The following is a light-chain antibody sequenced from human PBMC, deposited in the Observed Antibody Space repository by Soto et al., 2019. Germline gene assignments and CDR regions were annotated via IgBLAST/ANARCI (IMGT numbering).Light chain of an antibody. V-gene: IGLV2-11*01. CDR1: STDVGGYNY. J-gene: IGLJ1*01. Sequence: QYVLTQPRSVSGSPGQSVTISCTGTSTDVGGYNYVSWYQQHPGKVPKLMLYDVSKWPSGVPDRFSGSKSGNTAPLTISGLQAEDEADYYCCSYAGRDTLYVFGSGTKVTVL. CDR3: CSYAGRDTLYV. CDR2: DVS.